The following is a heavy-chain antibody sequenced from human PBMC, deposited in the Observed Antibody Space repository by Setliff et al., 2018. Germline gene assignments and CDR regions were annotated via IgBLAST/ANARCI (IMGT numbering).Heavy chain of an antibody. CDR2: IYTSGTT. CDR1: GGSISSGSYY. V-gene: IGHV4-61*09. J-gene: IGHJ6*03. CDR3: ARSNMGNYYDSGRYYYYYYMDV. D-gene: IGHD3-10*01. Sequence: KPSETLSLTCSVSGGSISSGSYYWTWIRQPAGKGLEWIGHIYTSGTTKYNTSLKSRVTISVDASKNQFFLKLTSVTAADTAVCYCARSNMGNYYDSGRYYYYYYMDVWGKGTTVTVSS.